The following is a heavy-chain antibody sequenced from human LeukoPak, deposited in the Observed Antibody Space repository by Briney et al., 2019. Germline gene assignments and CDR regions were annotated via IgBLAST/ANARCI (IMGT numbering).Heavy chain of an antibody. Sequence: SETLSLTCTVSGGSISSYYWSWIRQPPGKGLEWIGYIYYSGSTNYNPSLKSRVTISVDTSKNQFSLKLSSVTAADTAVYYCAREYYGSGSYPGAFDIWGQGTMVTVSS. V-gene: IGHV4-59*12. D-gene: IGHD3-10*01. CDR3: AREYYGSGSYPGAFDI. J-gene: IGHJ3*02. CDR1: GGSISSYY. CDR2: IYYSGST.